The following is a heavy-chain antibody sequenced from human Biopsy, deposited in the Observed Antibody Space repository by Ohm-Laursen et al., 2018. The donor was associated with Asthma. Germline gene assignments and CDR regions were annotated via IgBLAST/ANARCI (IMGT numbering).Heavy chain of an antibody. CDR2: ILTKFDIT. CDR3: ARSYDTDSYPVLVLDY. CDR1: AASFSNFA. J-gene: IGHJ4*02. D-gene: IGHD3-22*01. V-gene: IGHV1-69*04. Sequence: SSVTLSYQASAASFSNFAFSWVRQPPGHGLEWLGTILTKFDITSYAEKFEGRVTITADKSTSTTYMELSRLRSEDTAVYYCARSYDTDSYPVLVLDYWGQGTLVTVSS.